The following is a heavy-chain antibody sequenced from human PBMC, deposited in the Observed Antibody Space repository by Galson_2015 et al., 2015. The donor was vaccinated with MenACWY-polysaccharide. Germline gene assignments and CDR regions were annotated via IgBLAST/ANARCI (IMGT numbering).Heavy chain of an antibody. V-gene: IGHV6-1*01. Sequence: CAISGDSVSSNSAAWNWIRQSPSRGLEWLGRTYYRSRWYNDYATSVKSRISIKADTPKNQFSLQLNSVTPEDTALYYCTRSIHISGWAGDFESWGQGTLVTVSS. CDR3: TRSIHISGWAGDFES. CDR2: TYYRSRWYN. D-gene: IGHD6-19*01. CDR1: GDSVSSNSAA. J-gene: IGHJ4*02.